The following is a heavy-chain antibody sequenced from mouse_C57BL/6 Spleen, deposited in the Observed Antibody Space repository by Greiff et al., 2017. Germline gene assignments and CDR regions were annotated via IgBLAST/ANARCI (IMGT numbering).Heavy chain of an antibody. J-gene: IGHJ4*01. V-gene: IGHV1-26*01. CDR3: ARSKDYSNYDYAMDY. CDR1: GYTFTDYY. CDR2: INPNNGGT. Sequence: EVQLQQSGPELVKPGASVKISCKASGYTFTDYYMNWVKQSHGKSLEWIGDINPNNGGTSYNQKFKGKATLTVDKSSSTAYMELRSLTSEDSAVYYCARSKDYSNYDYAMDYWGQGTSVTVSS. D-gene: IGHD2-5*01.